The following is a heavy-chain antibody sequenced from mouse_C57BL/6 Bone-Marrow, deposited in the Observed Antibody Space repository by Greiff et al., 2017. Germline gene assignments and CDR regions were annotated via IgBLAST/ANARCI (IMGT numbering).Heavy chain of an antibody. Sequence: QVQLQQSGAELVKPGASVKLSCKASGYTFTSYWMHWVKQRPGRGLVWIGGIDPNSGGTKYNEKFKSKATLTVDKPSITAYMQLSSLTSEDSAVYNFARFTTVSHYFDYWGQGTTLTVSS. CDR3: ARFTTVSHYFDY. V-gene: IGHV1-72*01. J-gene: IGHJ2*01. CDR2: IDPNSGGT. D-gene: IGHD1-1*01. CDR1: GYTFTSYW.